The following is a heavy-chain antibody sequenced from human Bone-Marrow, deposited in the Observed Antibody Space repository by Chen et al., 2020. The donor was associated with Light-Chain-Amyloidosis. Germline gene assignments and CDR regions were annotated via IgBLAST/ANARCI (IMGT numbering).Heavy chain of an antibody. Sequence: QVQLVESGGGVVQPGRSRRLSCAASGFPFNSYGMHWVRQAPGKGLEWVAVIWYDGSNKYYADSVKGRFTISRDNSKRMLYLEMNSLRVEDTAVYYCARSVSGWGPAAAGYWGQGTLVTVSS. J-gene: IGHJ4*02. V-gene: IGHV3-33*01. CDR3: ARSVSGWGPAAAGY. CDR2: IWYDGSNK. D-gene: IGHD6-19*01. CDR1: GFPFNSYG.